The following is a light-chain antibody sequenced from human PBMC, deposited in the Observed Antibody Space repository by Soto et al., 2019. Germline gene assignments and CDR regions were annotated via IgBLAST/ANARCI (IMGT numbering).Light chain of an antibody. Sequence: DIEMTQSPSTLSASVGDIFSITCRASQTISTWLAWYQHKPGKAPNLLIYDASTLMSGVPSRFSGSGSGTEFTLTISSLQPGDFATSSCQQSETYPLTFGQGTRLEIK. CDR3: QQSETYPLT. V-gene: IGKV1-5*01. CDR1: QTISTW. J-gene: IGKJ5*01. CDR2: DAS.